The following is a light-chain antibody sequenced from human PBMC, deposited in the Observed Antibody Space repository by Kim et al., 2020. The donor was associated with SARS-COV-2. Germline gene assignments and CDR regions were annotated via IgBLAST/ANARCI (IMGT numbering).Light chain of an antibody. CDR1: QSITRW. J-gene: IGKJ4*01. CDR2: DAS. Sequence: ASVGDRVTITARASQSITRWLALYQQKPGKAPKLLISDASTLQGGVPSRFGGSGSGTEFTLTITSLQPDDFATYYCQQYNLYPLTFGGGTKVDIK. V-gene: IGKV1-5*01. CDR3: QQYNLYPLT.